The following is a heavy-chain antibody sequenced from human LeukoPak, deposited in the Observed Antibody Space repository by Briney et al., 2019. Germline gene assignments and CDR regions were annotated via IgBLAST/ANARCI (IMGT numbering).Heavy chain of an antibody. Sequence: SETLSLTCTVSGGSISSYYWSWIRQPPGKGLEWMGYIYYSGSTNFNPSLKSRVTISVDTSKNQFSLKLSSVTAADTAVYYCARGGLEYQLLSYFDYWGQGTLVTVSS. CDR1: GGSISSYY. V-gene: IGHV4-59*01. CDR2: IYYSGST. J-gene: IGHJ4*02. D-gene: IGHD2-2*01. CDR3: ARGGLEYQLLSYFDY.